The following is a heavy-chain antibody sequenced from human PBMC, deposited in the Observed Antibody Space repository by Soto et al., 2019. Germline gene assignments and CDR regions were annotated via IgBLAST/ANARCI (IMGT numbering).Heavy chain of an antibody. D-gene: IGHD5-18*01. CDR3: ARKKGYSYGPHYFDY. CDR1: GGSISSGGYY. Sequence: QVQLQESGPGLVKPSQTLSLTCTVSGGSISSGGYYWSWIRQHPGKGLEWIGYIYYSGSTFYTPTLKSLVTISVDTSKNQFSLNLSSVTAADTAVYYCARKKGYSYGPHYFDYWGQGTLVTVSS. CDR2: IYYSGST. V-gene: IGHV4-31*01. J-gene: IGHJ4*02.